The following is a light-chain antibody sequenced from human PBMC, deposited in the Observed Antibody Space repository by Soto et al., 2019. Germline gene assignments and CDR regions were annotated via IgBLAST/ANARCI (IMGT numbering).Light chain of an antibody. CDR3: AAWDDSLSGSYV. CDR1: SSNIGSNY. CDR2: GNN. Sequence: QSVLTQPPSASGTPGQRVTISCSGSSSNIGSNYVYWYQQLPGTAPKLLIYGNNKRPSGVPDRFSGSKSGTSASLAISRLRSEDEADYYCAAWDDSLSGSYVFATGTKLTVL. J-gene: IGLJ1*01. V-gene: IGLV1-47*02.